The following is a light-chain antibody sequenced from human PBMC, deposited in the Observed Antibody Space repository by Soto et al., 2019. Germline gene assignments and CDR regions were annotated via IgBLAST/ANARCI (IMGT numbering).Light chain of an antibody. Sequence: DIQMTQSPSSLSASVGDRVIITCRASQDINSYLAWFQQKPGKAPKSLIYGAFILQGRVPSRFSGSWSGIDFTLTINSLQQEDFATYFCQQYATYPLSFGGGTSVDIK. V-gene: IGKV1-16*01. J-gene: IGKJ4*01. CDR2: GAF. CDR3: QQYATYPLS. CDR1: QDINSY.